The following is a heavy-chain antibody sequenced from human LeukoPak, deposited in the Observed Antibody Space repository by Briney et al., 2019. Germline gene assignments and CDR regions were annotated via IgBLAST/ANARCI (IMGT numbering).Heavy chain of an antibody. Sequence: GGSLRLSCAASGFTFSSYWMHWVRQAPGKGLVWVSRINSDGSSTSYADSVKGRFTISRDNAKNTLYLQMNSLRAEDTAMYYCARDSVELAGDYDYWGQGTLVTVSS. D-gene: IGHD2-2*01. CDR2: INSDGSST. CDR3: ARDSVELAGDYDY. V-gene: IGHV3-74*01. CDR1: GFTFSSYW. J-gene: IGHJ4*02.